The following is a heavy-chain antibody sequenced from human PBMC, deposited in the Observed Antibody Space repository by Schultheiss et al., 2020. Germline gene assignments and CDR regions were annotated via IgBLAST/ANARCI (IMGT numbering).Heavy chain of an antibody. V-gene: IGHV3-30-3*01. D-gene: IGHD3-22*01. J-gene: IGHJ4*02. CDR2: ISYDGSNK. CDR1: GFTVSSNY. Sequence: GGSLRLSCAASGFTVSSNYMSWVRQAPGKGLEWVAVISYDGSNKYYADSVKGRFTISRDNSKNTLYLQMNSLRAEDTAVYYCARAGSGTMMAWSGWGQGTLVTVYS. CDR3: ARAGSGTMMAWSG.